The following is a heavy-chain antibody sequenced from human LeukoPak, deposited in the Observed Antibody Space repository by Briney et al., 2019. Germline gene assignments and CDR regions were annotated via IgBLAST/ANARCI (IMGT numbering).Heavy chain of an antibody. CDR2: INPNSGGT. D-gene: IGHD4-17*01. CDR1: GYTFTGHY. Sequence: ASVKVSCKASGYTFTGHYMHWVRQAPGQGLEWMGWINPNSGGTNYARKFQGRVTMTRDTSISTAYMELSRLRSDDTAVYYCAREHPDMTTVTLNWFDPWGQGTLVTVSS. CDR3: AREHPDMTTVTLNWFDP. J-gene: IGHJ5*02. V-gene: IGHV1-2*02.